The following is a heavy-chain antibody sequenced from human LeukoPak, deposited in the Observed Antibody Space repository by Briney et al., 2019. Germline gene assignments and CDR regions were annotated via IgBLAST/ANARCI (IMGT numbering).Heavy chain of an antibody. J-gene: IGHJ6*03. CDR2: ISGSGGST. Sequence: GGSLRLSCAASGFTFSSYAMSWVRQAPGKGLEWVXXISGSGGSTYYADSVKGRFTISRDNSKNTLYLQMNSLRAEDTAVYYCAKSGGWYDYYYYYMDVWGKGTTVTVSS. CDR3: AKSGGWYDYYYYYMDV. CDR1: GFTFSSYA. V-gene: IGHV3-23*01. D-gene: IGHD6-19*01.